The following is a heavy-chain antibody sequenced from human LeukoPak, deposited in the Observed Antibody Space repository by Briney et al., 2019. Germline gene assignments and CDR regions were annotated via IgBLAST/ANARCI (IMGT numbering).Heavy chain of an antibody. D-gene: IGHD2-2*01. V-gene: IGHV3-23*01. Sequence: GGSLGLSCAASGFTFSSYGMTWVRQAAGKGLEWVSVISGGGGTTHYADSVKGRFTISRDSSKNMLYLQMNSLRAEDTAVYSCAKLSGSTSYYYYYYMDVWGKGTTVTVSS. CDR3: AKLSGSTSYYYYYYMDV. CDR1: GFTFSSYG. CDR2: ISGGGGTT. J-gene: IGHJ6*03.